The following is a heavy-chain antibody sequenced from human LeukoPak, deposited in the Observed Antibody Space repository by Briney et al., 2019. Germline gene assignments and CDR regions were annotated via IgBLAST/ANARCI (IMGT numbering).Heavy chain of an antibody. CDR3: TRLRHYYDSSGYYPDDY. J-gene: IGHJ4*02. D-gene: IGHD3-22*01. Sequence: QSGGSLRLSCAASGFTFSSYSMNWVRQASGKGLEWVGRIRSKANSYATAYAASVKGRFTISRDDSKNTAYLQMNSLKTEDTAVYYCTRLRHYYDSSGYYPDDYWGQGTLVTVSS. V-gene: IGHV3-73*01. CDR2: IRSKANSYAT. CDR1: GFTFSSYS.